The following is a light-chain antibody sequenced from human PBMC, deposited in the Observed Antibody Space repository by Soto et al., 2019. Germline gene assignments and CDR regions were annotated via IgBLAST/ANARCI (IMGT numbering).Light chain of an antibody. V-gene: IGKV3-15*01. J-gene: IGKJ1*01. CDR2: GAY. CDR1: QSIGNN. Sequence: DIAMTPSPSTLSVSAVERTTLSCRASQSIGNNLAWYQQTPGQAPRLLIYGAYTLATGIPARFSGSGSGTEITPTTSSIQPEDVAVYYCQQYNYWSPKTFGQGTKVDIK. CDR3: QQYNYWSPKT.